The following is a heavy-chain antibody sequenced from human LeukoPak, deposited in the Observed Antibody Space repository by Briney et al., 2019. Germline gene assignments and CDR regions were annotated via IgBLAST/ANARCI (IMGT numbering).Heavy chain of an antibody. CDR3: ARALLWFGSPGVYFDY. CDR1: GFTFSSYS. J-gene: IGHJ4*02. V-gene: IGHV3-21*01. CDR2: ISSSSSYI. Sequence: GGSLRLSCAASGFTFSSYSMNWVRQAPGKGLEWVSSISSSSSYIYYADSVKGRFTISRDNSKNTLYLQMNSLRAEDTAVYYCARALLWFGSPGVYFDYWGQGTLVTVSS. D-gene: IGHD3-10*01.